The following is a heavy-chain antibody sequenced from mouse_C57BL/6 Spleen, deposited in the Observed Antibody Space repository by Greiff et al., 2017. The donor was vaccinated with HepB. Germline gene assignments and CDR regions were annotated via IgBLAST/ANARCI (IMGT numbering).Heavy chain of an antibody. J-gene: IGHJ1*03. CDR2: IWSGGST. CDR1: GFSLTSYG. V-gene: IGHV2-2*01. Sequence: VQLQESGPGLVQPSQSLSITCTVSGFSLTSYGVHWVRQSPGKGLEWLGVIWSGGSTDYNAAFISRLSISKDNSKSQVFFKMNSLQADDTAIYYCARPYGSSYVRYFDVWGTGTTVTVSS. D-gene: IGHD1-1*01. CDR3: ARPYGSSYVRYFDV.